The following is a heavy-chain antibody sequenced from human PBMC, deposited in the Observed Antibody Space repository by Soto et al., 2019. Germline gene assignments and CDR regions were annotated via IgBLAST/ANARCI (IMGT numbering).Heavy chain of an antibody. Sequence: QVQLVQSGAEEKKPGASVKVSCKASGYTFTSYAMHWVRQAPGQRLEWMGWINAGNGNTKYSQKFQGRVTITRDTSARTAYMELSSLRSEDTAVYYCARIAAAGLIDYWGQGTLVTVSS. J-gene: IGHJ4*02. CDR3: ARIAAAGLIDY. CDR2: INAGNGNT. V-gene: IGHV1-3*05. D-gene: IGHD6-13*01. CDR1: GYTFTSYA.